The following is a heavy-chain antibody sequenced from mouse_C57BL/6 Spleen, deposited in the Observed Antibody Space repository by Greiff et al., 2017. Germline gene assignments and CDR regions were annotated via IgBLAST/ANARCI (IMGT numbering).Heavy chain of an antibody. CDR2: ISSGGSYT. CDR1: GFTFSSYG. D-gene: IGHD2-4*01. Sequence: EVMLVESGGELVKPGGSLKLSCAASGFTFSSYGMSWVRQTPDKRLEWVATISSGGSYTYYPDSVKGPFTISRDNAKNTLYLQLCSLKSEDTAMFYCARGYDYDVEYYFDYWGQGTTLTVSS. J-gene: IGHJ2*01. V-gene: IGHV5-6*01. CDR3: ARGYDYDVEYYFDY.